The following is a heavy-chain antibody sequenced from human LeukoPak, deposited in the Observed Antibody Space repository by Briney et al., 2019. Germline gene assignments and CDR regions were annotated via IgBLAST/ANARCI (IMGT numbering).Heavy chain of an antibody. CDR3: AKDSSGYYTRWYYYYYMDV. V-gene: IGHV3-43*02. CDR2: ISGDGGST. Sequence: GGSLRLSCAASGFTFDDYAMHWVRHAPGKGLEWVSLISGDGGSTYYADSVKGRFTISRDNSKNSLYLRMNSLRTEDTALYYCAKDSSGYYTRWYYYYYMDVWGKGTTVTVSS. J-gene: IGHJ6*03. D-gene: IGHD3-22*01. CDR1: GFTFDDYA.